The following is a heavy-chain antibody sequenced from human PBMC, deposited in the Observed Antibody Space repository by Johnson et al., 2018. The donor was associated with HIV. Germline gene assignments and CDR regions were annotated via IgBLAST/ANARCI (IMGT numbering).Heavy chain of an antibody. J-gene: IGHJ3*02. Sequence: VQLVESGGGVVQPGGSLRLSCAASGFTVSSNYMNWVRQAPGQGLEWVSVIHSGDTTYYADSVKGRFTISRDNSKNTLYLQINSLRAEDTAVYYCARVTSPVTTARYGALDIWGQGTMVTVSS. CDR2: IHSGDTT. V-gene: IGHV3-66*02. CDR3: ARVTSPVTTARYGALDI. D-gene: IGHD4-17*01. CDR1: GFTVSSNY.